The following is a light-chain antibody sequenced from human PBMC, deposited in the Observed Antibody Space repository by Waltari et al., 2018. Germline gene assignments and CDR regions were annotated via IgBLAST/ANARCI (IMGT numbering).Light chain of an antibody. Sequence: LQLPQSSSSMFASVADRVTITCRASQSIVSYFNWSQQKPGKAPKLLIYAASTLQSGGPSRFRVSGSGTDFTLTISSLQPEDFATYCCQQSDSIPPQFTFGPGTKVDIK. CDR2: AAS. CDR1: QSIVSY. J-gene: IGKJ3*01. CDR3: QQSDSIPPQFT. V-gene: IGKV1-39*01.